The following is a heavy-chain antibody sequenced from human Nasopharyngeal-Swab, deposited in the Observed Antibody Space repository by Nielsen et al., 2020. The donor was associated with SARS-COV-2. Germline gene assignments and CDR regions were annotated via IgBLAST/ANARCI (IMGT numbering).Heavy chain of an antibody. D-gene: IGHD6-19*01. V-gene: IGHV3-21*01. CDR2: IRSSSLNK. CDR1: GFTFSSYS. CDR3: ARGSVAGGL. J-gene: IGHJ4*02. Sequence: GGSLRLSCAASGFTFSSYSMNWVRQAPGKGLEWVSSIRSSSLNKYYADSVKGRFPISSDTAKNSLSLQMNSLRAEDTAVYYCARGSVAGGLWGQGTLVTVSS.